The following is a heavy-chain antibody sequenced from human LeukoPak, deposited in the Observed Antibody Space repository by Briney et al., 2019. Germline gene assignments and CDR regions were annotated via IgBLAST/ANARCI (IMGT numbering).Heavy chain of an antibody. D-gene: IGHD3-10*01. CDR2: IDGRSVST. V-gene: IGHV3-23*01. J-gene: IGHJ4*02. CDR1: GFTFSSYD. Sequence: GGSLRHPCADYGFTFSSYDMRWVRQATGKGLEWVSAIDGRSVSTYSADSVKGRFTISRDNSKNTLYLQMNSLRAEDTAVYYCAKERPYGSGSYYAYWGQGTLVTVSS. CDR3: AKERPYGSGSYYAY.